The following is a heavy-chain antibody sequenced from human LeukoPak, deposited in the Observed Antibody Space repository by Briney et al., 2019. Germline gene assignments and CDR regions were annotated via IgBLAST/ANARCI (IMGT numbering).Heavy chain of an antibody. D-gene: IGHD1-26*01. CDR1: GFTFSSYW. V-gene: IGHV3-74*01. Sequence: GGSLRLSCAASGFTFSSYWMHWVRQAPGKGLVWVSRINSDGNSTNYADSVKGRFTISRDNSKNTLYLKMNSLRAEDTAVYYCAKGHGWEASYYYYYMDVWGKGTTVTISS. J-gene: IGHJ6*03. CDR2: INSDGNST. CDR3: AKGHGWEASYYYYYMDV.